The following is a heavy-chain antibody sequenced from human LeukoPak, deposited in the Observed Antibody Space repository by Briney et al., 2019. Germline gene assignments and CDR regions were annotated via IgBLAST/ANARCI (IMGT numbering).Heavy chain of an antibody. CDR1: GGCISSEY. CDR3: ASSYLRYSLDAFDI. J-gene: IGHJ3*02. D-gene: IGHD2-21*01. Sequence: PSETLSLTCTVTGGCISSEYWSWIRQPPGKGLEWIGYIYYSGSTNYNPSLKNRVTISVDTSKNQFSLKLSSVTAADTAVYYCASSYLRYSLDAFDIWGQGTMVTVSS. V-gene: IGHV4-59*01. CDR2: IYYSGST.